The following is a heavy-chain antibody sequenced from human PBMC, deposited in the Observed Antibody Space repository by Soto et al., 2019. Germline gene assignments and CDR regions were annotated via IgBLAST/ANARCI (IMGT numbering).Heavy chain of an antibody. J-gene: IGHJ4*02. CDR2: IYYSGST. V-gene: IGHV4-39*01. Sequence: QLQLQESGPGLVKPSETLSLTCTVSGGSISSSSYYWGWIRQPPGKGLEWIGSIYYSGSTYYNPSLKSRVTIFVDTSKHQFSLKLSSVTAADTAVYYCARRDRGVGPTKKFDYWGQGTLVTVSS. D-gene: IGHD1-26*01. CDR3: ARRDRGVGPTKKFDY. CDR1: GGSISSSSYY.